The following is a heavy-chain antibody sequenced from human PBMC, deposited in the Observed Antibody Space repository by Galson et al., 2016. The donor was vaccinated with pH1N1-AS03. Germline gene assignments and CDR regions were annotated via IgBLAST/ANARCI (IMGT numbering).Heavy chain of an antibody. Sequence: SLRLSCAASGFTFTNYWMTWVRQAPGKGLEYVANINQDGSEKFYVDSVKGRFAISRGNAKNSLFLQMNSLRVEDTAMYYCADGTVAWGQGTLVTVSS. CDR1: GFTFTNYW. D-gene: IGHD1-1*01. CDR2: INQDGSEK. CDR3: ADGTVA. V-gene: IGHV3-7*03. J-gene: IGHJ5*02.